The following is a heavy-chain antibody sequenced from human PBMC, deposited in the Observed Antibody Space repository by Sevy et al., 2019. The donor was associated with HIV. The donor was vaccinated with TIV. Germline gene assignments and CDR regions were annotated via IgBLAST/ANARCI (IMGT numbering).Heavy chain of an antibody. CDR3: AKAPLLWFRELLW. CDR2: ISGSGGST. CDR1: GFTFSSYA. Sequence: GGSMRLSCAASGFTFSSYAMSWVRQAPGKGLEWVSAISGSGGSTYYADSVKGRFTISRDNSKNTLYLQMNSLRAEDTAVYYCAKAPLLWFRELLWWGQGTLVTVSS. V-gene: IGHV3-23*01. D-gene: IGHD3-10*01. J-gene: IGHJ4*02.